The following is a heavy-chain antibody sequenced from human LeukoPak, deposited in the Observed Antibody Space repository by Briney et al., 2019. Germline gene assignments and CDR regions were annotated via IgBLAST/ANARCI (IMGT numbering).Heavy chain of an antibody. CDR2: IHYDGYTT. J-gene: IGHJ4*02. CDR1: GFPLSTYG. Sequence: GGSLRLSCVTSGFPLSTYGVHWVRQAPGSGLEWLAYIHYDGYTTNYADSVKGRFTISRENSKNTLYLQMNSLRTEDTAVYYCAKDVAYTFDYWGQGTLVTVAS. V-gene: IGHV3-30*02. D-gene: IGHD3-16*01. CDR3: AKDVAYTFDY.